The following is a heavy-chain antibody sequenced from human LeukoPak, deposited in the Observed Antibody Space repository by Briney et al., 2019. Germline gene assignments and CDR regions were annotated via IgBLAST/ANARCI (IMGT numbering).Heavy chain of an antibody. CDR2: ISGSGDDT. V-gene: IGHV3-23*01. D-gene: IGHD4/OR15-4a*01. CDR1: DISVTSYA. Sequence: GGSLRLSCTTSDISVTSYAMSWVRQAPGKGLEWVSGISGSGDDTYHADSVKGRFTISRGSSENTLYLQMNSLRVEDTAVYYCPKDVDYSDDHGVYSLFDPGARGALVPVSS. J-gene: IGHJ5*02. CDR3: PKDVDYSDDHGVYSLFDP.